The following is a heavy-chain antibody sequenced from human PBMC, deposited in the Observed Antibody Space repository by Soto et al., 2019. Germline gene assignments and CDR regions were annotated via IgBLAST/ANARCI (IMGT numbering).Heavy chain of an antibody. J-gene: IGHJ4*02. CDR2: LFYSGST. CDR1: GGSISSSSYY. Sequence: SETLSLTCTVSGGSISSSSYYWGWIRQPPGKGLEWIGSLFYSGSTNYNPSLKSRVTISVDTSKNQFSLKLSSVTAADTAVYYCARRYSSSFDYWGQGTLVTVSS. CDR3: ARRYSSSFDY. V-gene: IGHV4-39*07. D-gene: IGHD6-13*01.